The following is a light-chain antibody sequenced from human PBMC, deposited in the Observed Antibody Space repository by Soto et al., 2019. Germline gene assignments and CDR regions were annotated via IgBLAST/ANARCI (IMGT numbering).Light chain of an antibody. V-gene: IGKV1-39*01. CDR2: DAS. J-gene: IGKJ1*01. CDR1: QNIRNL. Sequence: DSQLTQSPSTLSAAVGDSVTVTCRASQNIRNLLAWYQQKPGKAPKPLIYDASTLKTGVPSRFTGSGFATDFTLTISSLQPEDFASYYCQQSYSTPWTFGQGTKVDI. CDR3: QQSYSTPWT.